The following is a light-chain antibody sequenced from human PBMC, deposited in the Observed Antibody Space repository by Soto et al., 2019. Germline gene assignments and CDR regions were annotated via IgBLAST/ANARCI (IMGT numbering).Light chain of an antibody. CDR1: QSISIW. J-gene: IGKJ1*01. CDR3: QHYNDYSWT. Sequence: DIHMTQSPSTLSASVGDRGTITCRASQSISIWLAWYQQKPGKAPNLLIYKTSSLECGVPSRFSGSGSGTEFTLTISSLQPDDFATYYCQHYNDYSWTFGQGTKVEIK. CDR2: KTS. V-gene: IGKV1-5*03.